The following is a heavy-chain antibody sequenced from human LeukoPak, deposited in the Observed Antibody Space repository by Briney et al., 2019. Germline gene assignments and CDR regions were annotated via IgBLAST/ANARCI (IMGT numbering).Heavy chain of an antibody. J-gene: IGHJ6*02. Sequence: GGSLRLSCAASGFTFSSYAMSWVRQAPGKGLEWVSAISNTGLSTYYADSVKGRFTISRDNSKNTLYLQMNSLRAEDTAVYYCARDFPDILTGYYYYGMDVWGQGTTVTVSS. CDR3: ARDFPDILTGYYYYGMDV. CDR1: GFTFSSYA. CDR2: ISNTGLST. D-gene: IGHD3-9*01. V-gene: IGHV3-23*01.